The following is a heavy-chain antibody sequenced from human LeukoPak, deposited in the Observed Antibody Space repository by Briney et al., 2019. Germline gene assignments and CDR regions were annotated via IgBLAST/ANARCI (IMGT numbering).Heavy chain of an antibody. CDR1: GGTFSSYA. CDR3: AEGELRFSPGAFDI. V-gene: IGHV1-69*05. Sequence: ASVKVSCKASGGTFSSYAISWVRQAPGQGLEWMGGIIPIFGTANYAQKFQGRVTITTDESTSTAYMELSSLRSEDTAVYYCAEGELRFSPGAFDIWGQGTMVTVSS. J-gene: IGHJ3*02. D-gene: IGHD3-3*01. CDR2: IIPIFGTA.